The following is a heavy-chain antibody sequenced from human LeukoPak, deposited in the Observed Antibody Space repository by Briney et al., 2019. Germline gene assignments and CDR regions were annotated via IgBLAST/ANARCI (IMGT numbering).Heavy chain of an antibody. D-gene: IGHD1-26*01. CDR1: GGSISSYY. CDR3: AAPRYSGSYHPFDY. V-gene: IGHV4-4*08. CDR2: IYTSGST. J-gene: IGHJ4*02. Sequence: SETLSLTCTVSGGSISSYYWSWIRQPPGKGLEWIGYIYTSGSTNYNPSLKSRVTMSVDTSKNQFSLKLSSVTAADTAVYYCAAPRYSGSYHPFDYWGQGTLVTVSS.